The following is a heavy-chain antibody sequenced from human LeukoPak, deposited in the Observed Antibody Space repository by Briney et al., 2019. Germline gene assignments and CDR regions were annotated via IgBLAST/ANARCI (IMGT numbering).Heavy chain of an antibody. CDR3: ARESSPGLNYYYYYGMDV. CDR1: GGTFSSYA. CDR2: IIPIFGTA. J-gene: IGHJ6*02. D-gene: IGHD3-22*01. Sequence: TVKVSCKASGGTFSSYAISWVRQAPGQGLEWMGGIIPIFGTANYAQKFQGRVTIAADESTSTAYMELSSLRSEDTAVYYCARESSPGLNYYYYYGMDVWGQGTTVTVSS. V-gene: IGHV1-69*13.